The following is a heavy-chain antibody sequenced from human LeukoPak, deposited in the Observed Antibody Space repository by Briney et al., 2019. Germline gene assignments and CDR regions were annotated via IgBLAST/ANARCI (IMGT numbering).Heavy chain of an antibody. D-gene: IGHD2-15*01. CDR3: ASLDCSGGSCYPGDWFDP. J-gene: IGHJ5*02. Sequence: GGSLRLSCAASGFTFSSYSMNWVRQAPGKGLEWVSSISSSSSYIYYADSVKGRFTISRDNAKNSLYLQMNSLRAEDTAVYYCASLDCSGGSCYPGDWFDPWGQGTLVTVSS. CDR1: GFTFSSYS. V-gene: IGHV3-21*01. CDR2: ISSSSSYI.